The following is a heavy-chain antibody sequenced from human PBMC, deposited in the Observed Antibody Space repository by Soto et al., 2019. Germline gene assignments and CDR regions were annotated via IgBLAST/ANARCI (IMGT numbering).Heavy chain of an antibody. CDR1: GVTFSSYA. CDR3: ARDCLGSGGSCEYCGMDV. CDR2: IIPIFGTA. V-gene: IGHV1-69*01. J-gene: IGHJ6*02. D-gene: IGHD2-15*01. Sequence: SVERYCKAPGVTFSSYAISWVRQAPRQVFEWMGGIIPIFGTANYAQKFQGRVTITADESTSTAYMELSSLRSEDTAVYYCARDCLGSGGSCEYCGMDVWGQGTTVTVS.